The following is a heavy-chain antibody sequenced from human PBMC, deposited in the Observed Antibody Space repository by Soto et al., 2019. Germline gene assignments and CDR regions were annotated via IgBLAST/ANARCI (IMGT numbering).Heavy chain of an antibody. CDR2: IIPYYNTL. J-gene: IGHJ4*02. D-gene: IGHD6-13*01. CDR1: EGTFNSYA. V-gene: IGHV1-69*01. Sequence: QAQVVQSGAEVRKPGSSVMLSCKASEGTFNSYAIAWVRQPPGQGLEWLGGIIPYYNTLNYAQKFQDRVTITADDSTNTVYMELSSLRSDDTAVNFCASGASRWYPCVFDSWGQGTLVTVSS. CDR3: ASGASRWYPCVFDS.